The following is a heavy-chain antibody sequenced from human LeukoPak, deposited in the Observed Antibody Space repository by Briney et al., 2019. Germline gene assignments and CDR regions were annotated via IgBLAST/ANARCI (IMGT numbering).Heavy chain of an antibody. Sequence: SETLSLTCTVSGGSISSGSYYWGWIRQPPGKGLEWIGSIYYSGSTYYNPSLKSRVIISVDTSKNQFSLKLTSVTAADTAVYYCTYSSSGYSGAFDIWGQGTMVTVSS. J-gene: IGHJ3*02. CDR1: GGSISSGSYY. CDR2: IYYSGST. V-gene: IGHV4-39*01. CDR3: TYSSSGYSGAFDI. D-gene: IGHD3-22*01.